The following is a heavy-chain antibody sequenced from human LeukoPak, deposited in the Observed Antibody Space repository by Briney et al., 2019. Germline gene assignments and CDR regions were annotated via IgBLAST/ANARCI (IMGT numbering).Heavy chain of an antibody. CDR3: ARGRRYSGSYYEGDYYYYMDV. CDR1: GGTFSSYT. D-gene: IGHD1-26*01. V-gene: IGHV1-69*02. J-gene: IGHJ6*03. CDR2: IIPILGIA. Sequence: SVKVSCKASGGTFSSYTISWVRQAPGQGLEWMGRIIPILGIANYAQKFQGRVTITADKSTSTAYMELSSLRSEDTAVYYCARGRRYSGSYYEGDYYYYMDVWGKGTTVTASS.